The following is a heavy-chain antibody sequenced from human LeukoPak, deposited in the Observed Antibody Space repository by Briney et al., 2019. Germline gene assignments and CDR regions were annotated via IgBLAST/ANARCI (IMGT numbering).Heavy chain of an antibody. D-gene: IGHD3-16*01. CDR2: ISSSRSTI. V-gene: IGHV3-48*03. CDR3: ARDMGDYYYYYMDV. Sequence: GGSLRLSCAASGFTFSSYEMNWVRQAPGKGLEWVSYISSSRSTIYYADSVKGRFTISRDNAKNSLYLQMNSLRAEDTAVYYCARDMGDYYYYYMDVWGKGTTVTVSS. CDR1: GFTFSSYE. J-gene: IGHJ6*03.